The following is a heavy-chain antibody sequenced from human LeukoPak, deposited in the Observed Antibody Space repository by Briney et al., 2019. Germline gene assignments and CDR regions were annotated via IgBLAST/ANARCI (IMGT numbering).Heavy chain of an antibody. CDR2: INWNGGST. D-gene: IGHD6-6*01. V-gene: IGHV3-20*04. Sequence: GGSLRLSCAASGFTFDDYGMSWVRQAPGKGLEWVSGINWNGGSTGYADSVKGRFTISRDNSKNSLYLQMNSLRAEDTALYYCAKAAREEGFYYYYYMDVWGKGTTVTVSS. CDR1: GFTFDDYG. J-gene: IGHJ6*03. CDR3: AKAAREEGFYYYYYMDV.